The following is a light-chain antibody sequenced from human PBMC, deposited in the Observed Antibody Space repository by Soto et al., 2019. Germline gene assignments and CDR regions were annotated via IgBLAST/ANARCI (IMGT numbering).Light chain of an antibody. J-gene: IGKJ5*01. Sequence: IVMSQSPATLSVTPGERATLSCRASQSVSRNLAWYQQKPGQAPRLLIYDASTRATGTPARFSGSGSGTKFTLSISSLQSEDFAVYYCQQYNNWPITFGQRTRLEI. CDR3: QQYNNWPIT. CDR2: DAS. CDR1: QSVSRN. V-gene: IGKV3D-15*01.